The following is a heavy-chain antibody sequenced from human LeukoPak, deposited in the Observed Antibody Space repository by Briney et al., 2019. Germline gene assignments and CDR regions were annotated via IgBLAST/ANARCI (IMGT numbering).Heavy chain of an antibody. CDR3: ARRPPRGDAGFSFDY. J-gene: IGHJ4*02. D-gene: IGHD4-17*01. CDR2: IYYSGST. V-gene: IGHV4-59*01. Sequence: PSETLSLTCTVSGDSMSTYYWSWIRQPPGEGLEWIGYIYYSGSTNYNPSLKSRVTMSVDTSKNQFSLNLSSLTAADTAVYYCARRPPRGDAGFSFDYWGQGTLVTVSS. CDR1: GDSMSTYY.